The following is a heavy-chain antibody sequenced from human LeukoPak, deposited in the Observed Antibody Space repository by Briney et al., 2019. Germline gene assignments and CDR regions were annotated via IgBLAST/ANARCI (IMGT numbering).Heavy chain of an antibody. CDR1: GFTLSDYG. J-gene: IGHJ4*02. CDR2: VRSDGDIK. D-gene: IGHD2-2*01. V-gene: IGHV3-30*02. Sequence: GGSLRLSCAASGFTLSDYGMHWVRQAPGKGLEWVAFVRSDGDIKYYADSVKGRFTISRDNSRTTLYLQMNSLRAEDTAVYHCAKDLPAAYFDYWGQGTLVTVSS. CDR3: AKDLPAAYFDY.